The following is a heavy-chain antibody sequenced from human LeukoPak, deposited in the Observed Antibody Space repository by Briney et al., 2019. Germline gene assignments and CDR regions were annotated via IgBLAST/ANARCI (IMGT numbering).Heavy chain of an antibody. CDR1: GFTFSSYA. D-gene: IGHD5-18*01. CDR3: AKDRYSYAFEYSDS. V-gene: IGHV3-23*01. CDR2: ISGSGLTP. Sequence: PGGSLRLSCAASGFTFSSYAMNWVRQAPGKGLEWVSGISGSGLTPYYADSVKGRFTISRDNSKNTLSLQVSSLRTEDTAVYYCAKDRYSYAFEYSDSWGQGTLVTVSS. J-gene: IGHJ4*02.